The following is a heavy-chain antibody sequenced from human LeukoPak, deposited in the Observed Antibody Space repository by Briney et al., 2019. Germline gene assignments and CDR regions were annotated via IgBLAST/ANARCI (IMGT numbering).Heavy chain of an antibody. CDR2: IIPIFGTT. Sequence: ASVKVSCKTSRGTFSSYAFIWVRQAPGQGLEWMGGIIPIFGTTNYAQKFQGRVTISADESTSTAYMELSSLRSEDTAVYYCAKPKIAVAGNFAFDIWGQGTMVTVSS. D-gene: IGHD6-19*01. J-gene: IGHJ3*02. V-gene: IGHV1-69*01. CDR3: AKPKIAVAGNFAFDI. CDR1: RGTFSSYA.